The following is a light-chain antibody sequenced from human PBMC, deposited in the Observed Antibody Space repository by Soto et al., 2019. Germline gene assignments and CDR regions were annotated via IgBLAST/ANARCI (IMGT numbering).Light chain of an antibody. Sequence: QLVLTQPPSASGTPGQRVTISCSGSTSNIGSKIVTWYQQFPGTAPKLLIYNTNQRPSGVPDRFSASKSGTSASLAISGLQSEDEAVYYCASWDVSLNAVLFGGGTKLTVL. CDR3: ASWDVSLNAVL. CDR1: TSNIGSKI. CDR2: NTN. J-gene: IGLJ2*01. V-gene: IGLV1-44*01.